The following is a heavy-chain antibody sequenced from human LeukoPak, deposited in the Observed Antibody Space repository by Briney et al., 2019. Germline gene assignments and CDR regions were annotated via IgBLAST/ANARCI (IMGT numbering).Heavy chain of an antibody. V-gene: IGHV3-30*02. CDR1: GFTFSSYG. CDR2: IRYDGSNK. D-gene: IGHD5-18*01. Sequence: PGGSLRLSCAASGFTFSSYGMHWVRQAPGKGLEWVAFIRYDGSNKYYADSVKGRFTISRDNSKNTLYLQMNSLRAEDTAEYYCAKRDTAMVTGSLFDYWGQGTLVIVSS. CDR3: AKRDTAMVTGSLFDY. J-gene: IGHJ4*02.